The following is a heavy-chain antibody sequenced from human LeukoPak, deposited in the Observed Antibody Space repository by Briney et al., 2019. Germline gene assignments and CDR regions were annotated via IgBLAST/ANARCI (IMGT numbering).Heavy chain of an antibody. D-gene: IGHD5-24*01. V-gene: IGHV3-7*04. CDR3: ARDRGWRQYDY. CDR2: IKPDGSDK. CDR1: GVTVSTSG. Sequence: GGALRLCCEGCGVTVSTSGVAGVRQATGKGLQWVANIKPDGSDKYYAESVRGRFTISRDNAKNSLYLEMNSLTADDTAVYYCARDRGWRQYDYWGQGTPVTVSS. J-gene: IGHJ4*02.